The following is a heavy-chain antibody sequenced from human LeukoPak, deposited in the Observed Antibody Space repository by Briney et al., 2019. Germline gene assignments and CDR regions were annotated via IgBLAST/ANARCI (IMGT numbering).Heavy chain of an antibody. J-gene: IGHJ6*02. CDR3: AKGQTYYDTLTGYPRYYYYAMDV. CDR1: GFTFSSYE. CDR2: ISSSGSTI. Sequence: PGGSLRLSCAASGFTFSSYEMNWVRQAPGKGLEWVSYISSSGSTIYYADSVKGRFTISRDDSKNMLYLQMNSLRAEDTAVYYCAKGQTYYDTLTGYPRYYYYAMDVWGQGTTVTVAS. V-gene: IGHV3-48*03. D-gene: IGHD3-9*01.